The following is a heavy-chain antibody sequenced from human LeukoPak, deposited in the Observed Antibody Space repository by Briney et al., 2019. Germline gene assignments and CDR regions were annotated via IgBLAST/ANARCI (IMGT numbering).Heavy chain of an antibody. CDR1: GGSISSYY. CDR2: IYYSGST. D-gene: IGHD5-12*01. CDR3: ARLFTWAINRAEYGMDV. J-gene: IGHJ6*02. V-gene: IGHV4-59*08. Sequence: PSETLSLTCTVSGGSISSYYWSWIRQPPGKGLEWIGCIYYSGSTIYNPSLKNRVTISVDTSKNQFSLKLSSVTAADTAVYYCARLFTWAINRAEYGMDVWGQGTTVTVSS.